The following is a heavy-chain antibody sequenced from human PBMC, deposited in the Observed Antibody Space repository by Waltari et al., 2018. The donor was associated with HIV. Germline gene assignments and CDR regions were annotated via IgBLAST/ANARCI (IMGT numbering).Heavy chain of an antibody. CDR1: GHPFKEFS. D-gene: IGHD3-16*01. CDR3: RGGDKSSWGVGPNT. Sequence: QVRLTQSGTEVKKPGASVRVSCEVSGHPFKEFSIHWVRQALPKGLEWLGGVDPQQRKTVCGKNFQEKISVTYYIRRGVAYLDVKTLTSDDTAVYFCRGGDKSSWGVGPNTWGQGTRVIVSS. J-gene: IGHJ5*02. V-gene: IGHV1-24*01. CDR2: VDPQQRKT.